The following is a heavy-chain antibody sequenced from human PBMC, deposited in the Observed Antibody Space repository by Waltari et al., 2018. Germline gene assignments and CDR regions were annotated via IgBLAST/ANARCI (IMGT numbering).Heavy chain of an antibody. CDR1: GFTFSSYA. D-gene: IGHD3-10*01. J-gene: IGHJ4*02. CDR3: AKDRITMVRGVIITTSILDY. CDR2: ISGSGGST. Sequence: EVQLLESGGGLVQPGGSLRLSCAASGFTFSSYAMSWVRQAPGKGQGWVSAISGSGGSTYYADSVKGRFTISRDNSKNTLYLQMNSLRAEDTAVYYCAKDRITMVRGVIITTSILDYWGQGTLVTVSS. V-gene: IGHV3-23*01.